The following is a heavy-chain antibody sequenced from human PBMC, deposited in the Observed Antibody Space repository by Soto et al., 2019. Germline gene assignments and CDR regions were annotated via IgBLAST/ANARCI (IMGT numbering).Heavy chain of an antibody. CDR2: INLNSGGT. Sequence: ASVKVSCKDSGYTFTGYYLHWVRQAPGQWLEWIGWINLNSGGTNYAQKFQGRVTMPRETSSNTVALEFCRLRSDDXAVFHCARSRLFYDGSGIEYLAQGTLLNVPS. CDR3: ARSRLFYDGSGIEY. CDR1: GYTFTGYY. J-gene: IGHJ4*02. V-gene: IGHV1-2*02. D-gene: IGHD3-22*01.